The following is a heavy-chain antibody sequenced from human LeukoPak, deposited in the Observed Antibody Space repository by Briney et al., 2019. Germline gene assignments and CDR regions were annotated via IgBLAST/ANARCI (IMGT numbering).Heavy chain of an antibody. J-gene: IGHJ4*02. CDR3: AKVRHDYGDYAPLFGY. D-gene: IGHD4-17*01. V-gene: IGHV3-23*01. CDR2: ISGSGGST. CDR1: GFTFSSYT. Sequence: PGGSLRLSCAASGFTFSSYTMHWVRQAPGKGLEWVSAISGSGGSTYYADSVKGRFTISRDNSKNTLYLQMNSLRAEDTAVYYCAKVRHDYGDYAPLFGYWGQGTLVTVSS.